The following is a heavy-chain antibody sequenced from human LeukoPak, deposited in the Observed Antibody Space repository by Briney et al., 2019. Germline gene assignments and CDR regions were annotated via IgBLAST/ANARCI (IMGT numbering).Heavy chain of an antibody. D-gene: IGHD1-26*01. CDR3: ATDRGGATDVTVPAEYFQH. CDR2: FDPEDGET. V-gene: IGHV1-24*01. CDR1: GYTLTELS. Sequence: ASVKVSCKVSGYTLTELSMHWVRQAPGKGLEWMGGFDPEDGETIYAQKFQGRVTMTEDTSTDTAYMELSSLRSEDTAVYYCATDRGGATDVTVPAEYFQHWGQGTLVTVSS. J-gene: IGHJ1*01.